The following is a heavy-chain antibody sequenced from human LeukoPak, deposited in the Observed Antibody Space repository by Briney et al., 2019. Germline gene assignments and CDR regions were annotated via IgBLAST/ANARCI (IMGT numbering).Heavy chain of an antibody. Sequence: SETLSLTCAVYGGSFSGYYWSWIRQPPGKGLEWIGVINHSGSTNYNPSLKSRVTISVDTSKNQFSLKLSSVTAADTAEYYCARGSRGYSYGSHYYYMDVWGKGTTVTVSS. CDR3: ARGSRGYSYGSHYYYMDV. CDR2: INHSGST. D-gene: IGHD5-18*01. J-gene: IGHJ6*03. CDR1: GGSFSGYY. V-gene: IGHV4-34*01.